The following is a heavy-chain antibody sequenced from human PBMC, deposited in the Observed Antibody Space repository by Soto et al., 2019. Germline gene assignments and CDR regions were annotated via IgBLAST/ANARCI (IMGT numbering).Heavy chain of an antibody. CDR2: IKQDGREK. J-gene: IGHJ5*02. V-gene: IGHV3-7*01. D-gene: IGHD6-19*01. CDR3: ARDWPAVAGPKIPLDT. CDR1: GFTFSSYW. Sequence: PGGSLRLSCAASGFTFSSYWMSWVRQAPGKGLEWVANIKQDGREKYYVDSVKGRFTISRDNAKNSLYLQMNSLRAEDTAVYYCARDWPAVAGPKIPLDTWGQGTLVTVSS.